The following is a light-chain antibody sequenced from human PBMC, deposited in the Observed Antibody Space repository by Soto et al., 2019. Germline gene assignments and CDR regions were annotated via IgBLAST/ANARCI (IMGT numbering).Light chain of an antibody. Sequence: QPVLTQSPSASASLGASVNLTCTLSSGHSSYAIAWHQQQPEKGPRYLMKLNSDGSHNKGDGIPDRFSGSSSGAERYLTISSLQSEDEADYYCQTWGTGPRWVFGGGTQLTVL. CDR3: QTWGTGPRWV. V-gene: IGLV4-69*01. CDR2: LNSDGSH. CDR1: SGHSSYA. J-gene: IGLJ3*02.